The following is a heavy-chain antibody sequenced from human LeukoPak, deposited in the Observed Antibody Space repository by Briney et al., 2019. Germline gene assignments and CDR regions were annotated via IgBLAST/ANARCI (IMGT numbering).Heavy chain of an antibody. J-gene: IGHJ6*02. CDR2: IYYSGST. D-gene: IGHD3-10*01. CDR1: GGSISSSSYY. Sequence: PSETLSLTCTVSGGSISSSSYYWGWIRQPPGKGLEWIGSIYYSGSTYYNPSLKSRVTISVDTSKNQFSLKLSSVTAADTAVYYCARIGGYYYYGMDVWGQGTTVTVSS. CDR3: ARIGGYYYYGMDV. V-gene: IGHV4-39*01.